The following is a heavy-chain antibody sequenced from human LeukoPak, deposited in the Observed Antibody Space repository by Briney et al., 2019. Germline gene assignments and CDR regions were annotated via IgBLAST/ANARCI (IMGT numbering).Heavy chain of an antibody. CDR1: GYTFTTYS. CDR3: ARGYCSGGSCHTFDY. Sequence: ASVKVSCKASGYTFTTYSMNWVRQAPGQGLEWMGWINTDTGNPTYAQGFIGRFVFSLDTSVSTSYLQISSLKAEDTAVYYCARGYCSGGSCHTFDYWGQGTLVTVSS. V-gene: IGHV7-4-1*02. D-gene: IGHD2-15*01. CDR2: INTDTGNP. J-gene: IGHJ4*02.